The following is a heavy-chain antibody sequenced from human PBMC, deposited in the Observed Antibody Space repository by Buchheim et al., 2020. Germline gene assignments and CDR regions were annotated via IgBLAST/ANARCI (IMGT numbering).Heavy chain of an antibody. V-gene: IGHV3-74*01. D-gene: IGHD2/OR15-2a*01. Sequence: EVQLVESGGGLVQSGGSLRLSCVASGLSFSGNWMHWVRQAPGKGLVWVSRIKYDGSVTSYADFVKGRFTISRDNAKNTLYLQMNSLRVEDTAVYYCAFSDWFDPWGQGTL. CDR3: AFSDWFDP. CDR2: IKYDGSVT. CDR1: GLSFSGNW. J-gene: IGHJ5*02.